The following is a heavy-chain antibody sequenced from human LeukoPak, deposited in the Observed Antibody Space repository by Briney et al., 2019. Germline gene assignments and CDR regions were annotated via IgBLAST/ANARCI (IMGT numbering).Heavy chain of an antibody. CDR3: AGIPLRCFDWLFAFDY. J-gene: IGHJ4*02. Sequence: PGGSLRLSCAASGFTFSSYEMNWVRQAPGKGLEWVSYISSSGSTIYYADSVKGRFTISRDNAKNSLYLQMNSLRAEDTAVYYCAGIPLRCFDWLFAFDYWGQGTLVTVSS. D-gene: IGHD3-9*01. CDR1: GFTFSSYE. CDR2: ISSSGSTI. V-gene: IGHV3-48*03.